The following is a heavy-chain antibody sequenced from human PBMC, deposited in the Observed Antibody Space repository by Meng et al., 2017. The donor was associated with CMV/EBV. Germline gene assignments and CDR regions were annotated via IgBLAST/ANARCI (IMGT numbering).Heavy chain of an antibody. J-gene: IGHJ6*02. CDR1: GYTFTSYY. V-gene: IGHV1-46*01. Sequence: ASVKVSCKASGYTFTSYYMHWVRQAPGQGLEWMGIINPSGGSTSYAQKFQGRVTMTRDTSTSTAYMELSSLRSEDTAVYYCARESGSGSYYIHYGMDAWGQGTTVTVSS. CDR2: INPSGGST. D-gene: IGHD3-10*01. CDR3: ARESGSGSYYIHYGMDA.